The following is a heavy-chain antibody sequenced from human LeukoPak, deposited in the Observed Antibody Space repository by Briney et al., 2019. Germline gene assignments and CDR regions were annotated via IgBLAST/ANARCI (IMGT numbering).Heavy chain of an antibody. V-gene: IGHV3-74*01. J-gene: IGHJ6*04. D-gene: IGHD2-21*01. CDR2: INSDGSIT. CDR1: TLTFSGYW. Sequence: GGSLRLSCTASTLTFSGYWMYWVRQTPGKGLVWVSRINSDGSITTYADSVKGRFTMSRDNAKNTLYLQMNSLRAEDTAVYYCVRGLNVWGKGTTVTVSS. CDR3: VRGLNV.